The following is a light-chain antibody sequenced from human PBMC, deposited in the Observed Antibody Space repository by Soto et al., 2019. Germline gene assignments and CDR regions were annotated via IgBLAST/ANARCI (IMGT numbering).Light chain of an antibody. J-gene: IGKJ2*01. CDR2: DAS. Sequence: IQLTQSPSFVSASVGDRVAITCRASQNLGKWLAWYQHKAGKAPKLLVFDASNLHDGVPSRFSGTGSGTEFTRTISGWQPDDFGTYYGQQYEHSYSFGQGT. CDR3: QQYEHSYS. CDR1: QNLGKW. V-gene: IGKV1-5*01.